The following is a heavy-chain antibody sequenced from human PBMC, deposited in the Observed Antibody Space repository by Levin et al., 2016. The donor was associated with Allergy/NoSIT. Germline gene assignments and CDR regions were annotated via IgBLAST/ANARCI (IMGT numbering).Heavy chain of an antibody. Sequence: ASVKVSCKASGFTFTSYDINWVRQATGQGLEWMGRVNPYSGNTAYAQKFQGRVTMTRNTSINTAYMELSSLRSEDTAVYFCARDPRSGGDAYWGFDYWGQGTLVTVSS. J-gene: IGHJ4*02. D-gene: IGHD5-24*01. CDR1: GFTFTSYD. V-gene: IGHV1-8*01. CDR3: ARDPRSGGDAYWGFDY. CDR2: VNPYSGNT.